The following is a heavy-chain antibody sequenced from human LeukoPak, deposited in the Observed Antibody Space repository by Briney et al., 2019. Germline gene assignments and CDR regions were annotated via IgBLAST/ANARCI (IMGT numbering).Heavy chain of an antibody. Sequence: GGSLRLSCAASGFTFSSYWMHWVRHAPGKGLVWVSRINSDGSSTSYADSVKGRFTISRDNAKNTLYLQMNSLRAEDTAVYYCASDGVYSSGWYFYWGQGTLVTVSS. CDR1: GFTFSSYW. CDR3: ASDGVYSSGWYFY. V-gene: IGHV3-74*01. CDR2: INSDGSST. J-gene: IGHJ4*02. D-gene: IGHD6-19*01.